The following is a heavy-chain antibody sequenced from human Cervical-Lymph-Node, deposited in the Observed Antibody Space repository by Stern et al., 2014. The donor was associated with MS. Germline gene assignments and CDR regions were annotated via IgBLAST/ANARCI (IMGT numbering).Heavy chain of an antibody. CDR3: ARRSAPRPGY. V-gene: IGHV4-59*01. CDR2: IYQGGSA. CDR1: GGSISDYF. D-gene: IGHD6-6*01. Sequence: QVQLVESGPGLVKPSETLSLTCTVSGGSISDYFWNWIRQPPGKGLEWIGYIYQGGSANYNPSLKSRVTISVDMSKRQLSLKLNSVTAADTAMYYCARRSAPRPGYWGPGALVTVSS. J-gene: IGHJ4*02.